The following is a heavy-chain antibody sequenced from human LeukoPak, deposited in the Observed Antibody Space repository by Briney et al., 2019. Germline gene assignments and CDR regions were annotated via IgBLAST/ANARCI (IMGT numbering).Heavy chain of an antibody. CDR2: ISYDGSNK. V-gene: IGHV3-30-3*01. CDR1: GFTFSSYA. CDR3: AREGGITMIVVAALDY. J-gene: IGHJ4*02. D-gene: IGHD3-22*01. Sequence: GGSLRLSCAASGFTFSSYAMHWVRQAPGKGLEWVAVISYDGSNKYYADSVKGRFTISRDNSKNTLYLQMNSLRAEDTAVYYCAREGGITMIVVAALDYWGQGTLVTVPS.